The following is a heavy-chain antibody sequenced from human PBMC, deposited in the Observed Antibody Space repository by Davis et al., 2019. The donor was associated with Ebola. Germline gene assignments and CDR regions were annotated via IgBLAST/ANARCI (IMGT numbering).Heavy chain of an antibody. D-gene: IGHD3-10*01. CDR2: INPSSGST. J-gene: IGHJ5*02. CDR1: GYTFSAYY. CDR3: ARGRGRFGELIKNWFDP. Sequence: ASVKVSCKASGYTFSAYYMHWVRQARGQGLEWMGRINPSSGSTSYAQKFQGRVTMTRDTSTNTVYMELSSLRSEDTAVYYCARGRGRFGELIKNWFDPWGQGTLVTVSS. V-gene: IGHV1-46*01.